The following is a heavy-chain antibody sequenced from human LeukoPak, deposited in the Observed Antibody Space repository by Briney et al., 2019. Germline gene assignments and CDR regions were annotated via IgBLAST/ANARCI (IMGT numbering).Heavy chain of an antibody. J-gene: IGHJ6*03. V-gene: IGHV4-34*01. Sequence: PSETLSLTCAVYGGSFSDYYWTWIRQTPGKGLEWIGEMSPSGSSTYNPSLKSRVTIPVDTSKNQFSRKLRSVTAADTAVYYCARGRQDVNMILVVMAGVSYYLDVWSKGTTVTVS. CDR2: MSPSGSS. CDR1: GGSFSDYY. D-gene: IGHD3-22*01. CDR3: ARGRQDVNMILVVMAGVSYYLDV.